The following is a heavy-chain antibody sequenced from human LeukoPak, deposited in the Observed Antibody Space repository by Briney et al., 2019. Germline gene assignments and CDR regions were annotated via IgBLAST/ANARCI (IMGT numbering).Heavy chain of an antibody. V-gene: IGHV3-30*04. CDR2: TSYDGSNK. Sequence: GGSLRLSCAASGFTFSSYAMHWVRQAPGKGLEWVAVTSYDGSNKYYADSVKGRFTISRDNSKNTLYLQMNSLRAEDTALYYCARAKYYYDSTTYLDAFDIWGQGTMVTVSS. CDR1: GFTFSSYA. D-gene: IGHD3-22*01. J-gene: IGHJ3*02. CDR3: ARAKYYYDSTTYLDAFDI.